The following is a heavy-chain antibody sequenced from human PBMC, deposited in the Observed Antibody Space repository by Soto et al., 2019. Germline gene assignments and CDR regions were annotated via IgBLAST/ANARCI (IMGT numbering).Heavy chain of an antibody. CDR2: INPNSGGT. J-gene: IGHJ4*02. CDR1: GYTFTGYY. Sequence: GASLKVSCKASGYTFTGYYMHWVRQAPGQGLEWMGWINPNSGGTNYAQKFQGWVTMTRDTSISTAYMELSRLRSDDTAVYYCARGGRVATIFGVAPLLSYWGQGTLVTVSS. D-gene: IGHD3-3*01. V-gene: IGHV1-2*04. CDR3: ARGGRVATIFGVAPLLSY.